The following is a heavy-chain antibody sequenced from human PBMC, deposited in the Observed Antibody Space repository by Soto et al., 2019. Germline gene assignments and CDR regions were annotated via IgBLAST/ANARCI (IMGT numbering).Heavy chain of an antibody. J-gene: IGHJ6*02. CDR2: ISAYNGNF. Sequence: QVQLVQSGAEVKRPGASVKVTCKASAYSFSSYGITWVRQAPGQGLEWVGWISAYNGNFNYAQKYEGRVTLTTDTSTSTAYMELSSRRSDDTAVYYCARIAHCSTTSCSFPSRCHVRGYYYYHGLDVWGQGTTVTVSS. CDR1: AYSFSSYG. CDR3: ARIAHCSTTSCSFPSRCHVRGYYYYHGLDV. V-gene: IGHV1-18*04. D-gene: IGHD2-2*01.